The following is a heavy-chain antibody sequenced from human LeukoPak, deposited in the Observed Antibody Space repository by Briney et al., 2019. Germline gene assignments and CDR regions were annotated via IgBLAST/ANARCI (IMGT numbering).Heavy chain of an antibody. CDR1: GFTFSSYA. Sequence: GRSLRLSCAASGFTFSSYAMHWVRQAPGKGLEWVAVISYDGSNKYYADSVKGRFTISRDNSKNTLYLQMNSLRAEDTAVYYCARSHGVATYYDTGGNYMDVWGKGTTVTVSS. CDR2: ISYDGSNK. D-gene: IGHD3-9*01. CDR3: ARSHGVATYYDTGGNYMDV. V-gene: IGHV3-30-3*01. J-gene: IGHJ6*03.